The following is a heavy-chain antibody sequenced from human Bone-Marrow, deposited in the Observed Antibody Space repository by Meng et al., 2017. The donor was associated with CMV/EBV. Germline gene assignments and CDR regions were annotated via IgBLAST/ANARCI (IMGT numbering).Heavy chain of an antibody. Sequence: FTSYDINWVRQATGKGLEWMGWMNPNSGNTGYAQKFQGRVTITRNTSISTAYMEPSSLRSEDTAVYYCARGRTHCSSTSCYYNWFDPWGQGTLVTVSS. CDR3: ARGRTHCSSTSCYYNWFDP. CDR1: FTSYD. V-gene: IGHV1-8*03. CDR2: MNPNSGNT. D-gene: IGHD2-2*01. J-gene: IGHJ5*02.